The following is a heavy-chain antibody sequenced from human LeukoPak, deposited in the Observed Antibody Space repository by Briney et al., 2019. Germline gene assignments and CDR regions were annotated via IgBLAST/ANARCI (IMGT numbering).Heavy chain of an antibody. CDR3: ARYGSGSYYYYMDV. CDR1: GGSISSYY. Sequence: PSETLSLTCTVSGGSISSYYWSWIRQPAGKGLEWIGRIYNSGSTNYNPSLKSRVTISVDTSKNQFSLKLSSVTAADTAVYYCARYGSGSYYYYMDVWGKGTTVTVSS. CDR2: IYNSGST. J-gene: IGHJ6*03. V-gene: IGHV4-4*07. D-gene: IGHD3-10*01.